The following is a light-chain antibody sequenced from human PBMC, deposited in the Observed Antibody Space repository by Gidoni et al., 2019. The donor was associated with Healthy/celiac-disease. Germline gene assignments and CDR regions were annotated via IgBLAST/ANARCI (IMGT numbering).Light chain of an antibody. CDR3: QRSYSTPRT. V-gene: IGKV1-39*01. CDR1: QSISSY. CDR2: AAS. Sequence: DIQMTQSPSSLSASVGDRVTITCRASQSISSYLNWYQQKPGKAPKLLIYAASSLQSGVPSRSSSGGSRADFPLTISRLQAEVLATYCYQRSYSTPRTFXQXTKVEIK. J-gene: IGKJ1*01.